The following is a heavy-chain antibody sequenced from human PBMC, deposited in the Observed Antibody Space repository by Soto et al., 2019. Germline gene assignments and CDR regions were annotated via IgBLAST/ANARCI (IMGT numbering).Heavy chain of an antibody. V-gene: IGHV3-23*01. D-gene: IGHD1-26*01. J-gene: IGHJ5*02. CDR3: ARNQGVELVPLATVDWFDP. CDR2: ISGSGFKK. Sequence: GGSLRLSCAASGFIFENFGMSWVRQAPGKGLEWISSISGSGFKKYYADSVKGRFTISRDNSKSTVYLELNNLSAEDTAVYHCARNQGVELVPLATVDWFDPWGQGSVVTVSS. CDR1: GFIFENFG.